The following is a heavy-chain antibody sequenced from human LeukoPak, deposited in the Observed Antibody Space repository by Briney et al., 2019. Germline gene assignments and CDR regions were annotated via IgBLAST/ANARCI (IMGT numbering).Heavy chain of an antibody. CDR2: ISGSGDYT. Sequence: GGSLRLSCAASGFTFSNYAMNWVRQAPGKGLECISGISGSGDYTIYADSVKGRFTISRDNAKNTLSLQMNSLRVEDTAVYYCAKKVPGTAPLDDWGQRTLVTVSS. CDR3: AKKVPGTAPLDD. CDR1: GFTFSNYA. J-gene: IGHJ4*02. D-gene: IGHD6-19*01. V-gene: IGHV3-23*01.